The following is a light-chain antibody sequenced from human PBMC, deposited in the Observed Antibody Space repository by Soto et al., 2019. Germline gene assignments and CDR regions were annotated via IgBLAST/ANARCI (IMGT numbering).Light chain of an antibody. CDR1: SSDVGGYNY. J-gene: IGLJ2*01. Sequence: QSALTQPDSVSGSPGQSITISCTGTSSDVGGYNYVSWYQQHPGKAPKLMIYDVSNRPSGVSNRFSGSKSGNTASLTISGLQAEDEADYYCCSYTSSSTPVVFGGGTKVTVL. CDR2: DVS. V-gene: IGLV2-14*03. CDR3: CSYTSSSTPVV.